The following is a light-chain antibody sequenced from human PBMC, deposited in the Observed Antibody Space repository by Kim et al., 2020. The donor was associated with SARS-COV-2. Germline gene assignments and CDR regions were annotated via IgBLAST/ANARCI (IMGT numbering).Light chain of an antibody. Sequence: ATINCQSSQNILYSSDNTIYLAWYQQKPRQPPNLLIYSASTRDSGVPARFSGCGSGTDFTLTISGRQAEDVAVYYCQQYYTAPVTVGQGARLE. CDR3: QQYYTAPVT. CDR1: QNILYSSDNTIY. J-gene: IGKJ5*01. V-gene: IGKV4-1*01. CDR2: SAS.